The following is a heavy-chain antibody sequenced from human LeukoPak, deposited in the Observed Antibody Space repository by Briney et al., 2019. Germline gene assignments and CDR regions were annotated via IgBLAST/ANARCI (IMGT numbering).Heavy chain of an antibody. CDR2: INSGGSST. CDR1: GFTFSSYW. CDR3: ARDRALYDSRGYYYTEDDY. D-gene: IGHD3-22*01. J-gene: IGHJ4*02. V-gene: IGHV3-74*01. Sequence: GGSLRLSCAASGFTFSSYWMHWVRQAPGKGLVWVSHINSGGSSTRYADSVKGRFTISRDNAKNSLYLQMNSLRAEDTAVYYCARDRALYDSRGYYYTEDDYWGQGTLVTVSS.